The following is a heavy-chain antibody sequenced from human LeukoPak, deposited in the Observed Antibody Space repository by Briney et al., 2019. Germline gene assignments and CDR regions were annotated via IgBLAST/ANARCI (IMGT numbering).Heavy chain of an antibody. J-gene: IGHJ4*02. D-gene: IGHD6-13*01. V-gene: IGHV4-34*01. CDR1: GGSFSGYY. CDR3: AARGIAAAPGNY. Sequence: KPSETLSLTCAVYGGSFSGYYWSWIRQPPGKGLEWIGEINHSGSTNYNPSLKSRVTLSVDTSKNQFSLKLSSVTAADTAVYYCAARGIAAAPGNYWGQGTLVTVSS. CDR2: INHSGST.